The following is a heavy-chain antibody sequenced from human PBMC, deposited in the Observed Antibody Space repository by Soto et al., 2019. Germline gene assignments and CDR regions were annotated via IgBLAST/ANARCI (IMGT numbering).Heavy chain of an antibody. D-gene: IGHD2-15*01. V-gene: IGHV3-23*03. J-gene: IGHJ4*02. CDR2: IDLSGTTT. CDR3: TKDRVPDGIWSIDY. CDR1: GFTFSSYA. Sequence: GGSLRLSCAASGFTFSSYAMSWVRQAPGKGLEWVSFIDLSGTTTYYRDSVKGRFTIFKDKSMNTVYLQMNSLRVEDAAVYYCTKDRVPDGIWSIDYWGQGALVTVSS.